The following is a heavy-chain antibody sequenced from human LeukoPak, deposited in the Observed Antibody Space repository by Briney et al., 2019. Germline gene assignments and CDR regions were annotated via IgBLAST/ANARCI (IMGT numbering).Heavy chain of an antibody. J-gene: IGHJ3*02. CDR1: GGSISSYY. CDR2: IYYSGST. Sequence: PSETLSLTCTVSGGSISSYYWSWIRQPPGKGLEWIGYIYYSGSTNYNPSLKSRVTISVDTSKNQFSLKLSSVTAADTAVYYCARYPEEDAFDIWGQGTMVTVSS. V-gene: IGHV4-59*08. CDR3: ARYPEEDAFDI.